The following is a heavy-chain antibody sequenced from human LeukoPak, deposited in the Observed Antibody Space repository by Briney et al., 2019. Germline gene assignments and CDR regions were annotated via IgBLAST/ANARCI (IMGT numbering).Heavy chain of an antibody. CDR2: INHSGST. V-gene: IGHV4-34*01. D-gene: IGHD2-21*02. Sequence: SETLSLTCAVYGGSFSGYYWSWIRQPPGKGLERIGEINHSGSTNYNPSLKSRVTISVDTSKNQFSLKLSSVTAADTAVYYCARDHCGGDCGFDYWGQGTLVTVSS. CDR1: GGSFSGYY. CDR3: ARDHCGGDCGFDY. J-gene: IGHJ4*02.